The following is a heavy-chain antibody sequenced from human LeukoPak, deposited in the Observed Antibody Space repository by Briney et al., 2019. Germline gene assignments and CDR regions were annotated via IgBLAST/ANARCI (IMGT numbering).Heavy chain of an antibody. CDR2: SGSGSST. CDR1: GFTFRSYA. CDR3: AKDRYISAAVNRGNDF. D-gene: IGHD6-13*01. V-gene: IGHV3-23*01. J-gene: IGHJ4*02. Sequence: GGSLRLSCAASGFTFRSYAMNWVRQAPGKGLEWVSVSGSGSSTYYADSVKGRFTISRDNSKNTLYLQMNSLRAEDTAVYYCAKDRYISAAVNRGNDFWGQGTLVTVAS.